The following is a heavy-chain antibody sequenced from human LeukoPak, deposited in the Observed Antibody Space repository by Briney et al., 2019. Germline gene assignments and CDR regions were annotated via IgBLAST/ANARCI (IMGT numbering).Heavy chain of an antibody. V-gene: IGHV1-2*02. Sequence: ASVKVSCKASGYTFTGYYMHWLRQAPGQGLEWMGWINPNSGGPNYAQKFQGRVSMTRDTSISTAYMELYSLRSDDTAVYYCARDDLLRGTYFWGQGTLVTVSS. CDR2: INPNSGGP. D-gene: IGHD1-26*01. CDR3: ARDDLLRGTYF. CDR1: GYTFTGYY. J-gene: IGHJ4*02.